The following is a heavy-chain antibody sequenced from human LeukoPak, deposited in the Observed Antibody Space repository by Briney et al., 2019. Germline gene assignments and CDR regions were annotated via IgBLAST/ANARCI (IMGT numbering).Heavy chain of an antibody. Sequence: PGGSLRLSCSASGFTFTSYSMHCVRQAPGKGLEYVSAIISNGGSTYYADSVKGRFTISRDNSKNTLYLQMSSLRVDDTALYYCVRRSPGSRSGTGASDYWGQGTLVTVSS. J-gene: IGHJ4*02. CDR3: VRRSPGSRSGTGASDY. D-gene: IGHD2-15*01. CDR1: GFTFTSYS. CDR2: IISNGGST. V-gene: IGHV3-64D*09.